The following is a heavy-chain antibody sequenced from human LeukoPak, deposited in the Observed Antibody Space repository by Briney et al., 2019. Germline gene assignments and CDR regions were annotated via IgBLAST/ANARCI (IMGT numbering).Heavy chain of an antibody. CDR1: GYSFTSYW. D-gene: IGHD3-3*01. J-gene: IGHJ5*02. Sequence: GESLKISCKASGYSFTSYWIGWVRQMPRRGLEWMGVIYPGDSDTRYSPSFQGQVSISADKSISTAYLQWSSLKASDTAMYYCAKFTSISIDPWGQGTLVTVSS. CDR2: IYPGDSDT. CDR3: AKFTSISIDP. V-gene: IGHV5-51*01.